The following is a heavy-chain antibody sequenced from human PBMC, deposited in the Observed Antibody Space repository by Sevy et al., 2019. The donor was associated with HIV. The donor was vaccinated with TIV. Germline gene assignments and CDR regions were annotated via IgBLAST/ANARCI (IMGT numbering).Heavy chain of an antibody. CDR3: SSGGGY. J-gene: IGHJ4*02. CDR2: ISFTTNNT. CDR1: GFSVGSYS. Sequence: GGSLRLSCAASGFSVGSYSMSWVRQAPGKGLEWVSFISFTTNNTYYGDSVKGRFTISRDNARNSVYLQMNSLRAEDTAVYYCSSGGGYWGQGTLVTVSS. D-gene: IGHD3-16*01. V-gene: IGHV3-21*01.